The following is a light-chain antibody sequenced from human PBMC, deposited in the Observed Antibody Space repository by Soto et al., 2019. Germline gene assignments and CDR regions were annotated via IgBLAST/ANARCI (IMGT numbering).Light chain of an antibody. V-gene: IGLV4-69*01. J-gene: IGLJ3*02. CDR1: SGHSSYA. CDR2: LNSDGSH. CDR3: QTWGTGIRV. Sequence: QLVLTQSPSASASLGASVKLTCTLSSGHSSYAIAWHQQQPEKGPRYLMKLNSDGSHSKGDGIPDRFSGSSSGASLYLTISSLQSEDEADYDCQTWGTGIRVFGGGTKLTVL.